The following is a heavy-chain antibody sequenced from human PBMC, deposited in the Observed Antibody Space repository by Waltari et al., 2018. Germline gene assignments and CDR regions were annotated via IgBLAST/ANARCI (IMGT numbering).Heavy chain of an antibody. D-gene: IGHD2-15*01. J-gene: IGHJ3*02. CDR3: AREGIVVVVAAPDAFDI. V-gene: IGHV3-7*01. CDR1: GFTFSSYW. Sequence: EVQLVESGGGLVQPGGSLRLSCAASGFTFSSYWMSWVRQAPGKGLEWVANIKQDGSVKYYVDSVKGRFTISRDNAKNSLYLQMNSLRAEDTAVYYCAREGIVVVVAAPDAFDIWGQGTMVTVSS. CDR2: IKQDGSVK.